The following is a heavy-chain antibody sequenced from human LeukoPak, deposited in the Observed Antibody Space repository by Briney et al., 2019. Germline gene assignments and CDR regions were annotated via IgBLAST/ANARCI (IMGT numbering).Heavy chain of an antibody. CDR3: ARGMADYCDSSGSYNWFDP. Sequence: PGGSLRLSCAASGFTFSSYSMNWVRQAPGKGLEWVSSISSSSSYIYYADSVKGRFTISRDNAKNSLYLQMNSLRAEDTAVYYCARGMADYCDSSGSYNWFDPWGQGTLVTVSS. CDR2: ISSSSSYI. CDR1: GFTFSSYS. D-gene: IGHD3-22*01. V-gene: IGHV3-21*01. J-gene: IGHJ5*02.